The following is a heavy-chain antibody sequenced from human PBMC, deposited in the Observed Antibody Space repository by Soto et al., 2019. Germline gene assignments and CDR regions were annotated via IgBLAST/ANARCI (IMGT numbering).Heavy chain of an antibody. Sequence: GGSLRLSCAASGFTFSSYAMSWVRQAPGKGLEWVSAISGSGGSTYYADSVKGRFTISRDNSKNTLYLQMNSLRAEDTAVYYCAKEPPSYCSGGSCYLGGGNFDYWGQGTLVTVSS. CDR2: ISGSGGST. J-gene: IGHJ4*02. CDR1: GFTFSSYA. CDR3: AKEPPSYCSGGSCYLGGGNFDY. V-gene: IGHV3-23*01. D-gene: IGHD2-15*01.